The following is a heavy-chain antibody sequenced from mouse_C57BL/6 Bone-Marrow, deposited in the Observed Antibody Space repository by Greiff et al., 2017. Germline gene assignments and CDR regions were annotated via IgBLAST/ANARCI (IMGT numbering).Heavy chain of an antibody. J-gene: IGHJ3*01. CDR1: GFNIKDYY. CDR3: AVYYDYRFAY. Sequence: EVQLVESGAELVKPGASVKLSCTASGFNIKDYYMHWVKQRTEQGLEWIGRIDPEDGETKYAPKFPGKATITADTSSYTAYLQLSSLTSEDTAVYYCAVYYDYRFAYWGQGTLVTVSA. D-gene: IGHD2-4*01. CDR2: IDPEDGET. V-gene: IGHV14-2*01.